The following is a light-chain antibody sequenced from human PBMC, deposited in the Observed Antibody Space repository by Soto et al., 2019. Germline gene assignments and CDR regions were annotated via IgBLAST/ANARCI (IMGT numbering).Light chain of an antibody. V-gene: IGKV1-39*01. Sequence: DIQMTQSPSSLSASVGDRVTITCRASQTISTYLNWYQQKPGRAPNLLIYGASNLQRGVSSRFSGGGSGTDFPLTITRMQPEEFTTYYCQLSYSNRTVGQGTNVDIK. CDR3: QLSYSNRT. CDR2: GAS. CDR1: QTISTY. J-gene: IGKJ1*01.